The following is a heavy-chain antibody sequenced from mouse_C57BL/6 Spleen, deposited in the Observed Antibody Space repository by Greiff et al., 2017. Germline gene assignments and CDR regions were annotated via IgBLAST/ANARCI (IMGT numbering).Heavy chain of an antibody. CDR3: ARDYYDY. V-gene: IGHV5-4*01. CDR1: GFTFSSYA. J-gene: IGHJ2*01. CDR2: ISDGGSYT. Sequence: EVKLVESGGGLVKPGGSLKLSCAASGFTFSSYAMSWVRQTPEKRLEWVATISDGGSYTYYPDNVKGRFTISRDNAKNNLYLQMGHLKSEDTAMYYCARDYYDYWGQGTTLTVSS.